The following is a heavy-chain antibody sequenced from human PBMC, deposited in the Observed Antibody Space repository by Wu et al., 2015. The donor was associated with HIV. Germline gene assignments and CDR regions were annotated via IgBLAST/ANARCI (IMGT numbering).Heavy chain of an antibody. CDR2: IDPNTGAT. Sequence: QAQLVQSGAEVKKPGSSVKVTCKASGDGFTSYAVSWVRQAPGEGLEWMGYIDPNTGATKYAQRFLDRVTMARDTSIRTAYMEVSRLGSDDTAVYFCARGPAIAAADLDLWGQGTLVIVSS. J-gene: IGHJ5*02. D-gene: IGHD6-25*01. CDR1: GDGFTSYA. V-gene: IGHV1-2*02. CDR3: ARGPAIAAADLDL.